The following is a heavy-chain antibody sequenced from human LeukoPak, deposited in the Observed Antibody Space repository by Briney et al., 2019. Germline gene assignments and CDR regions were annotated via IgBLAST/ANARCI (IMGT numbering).Heavy chain of an antibody. D-gene: IGHD5-12*01. J-gene: IGHJ4*02. CDR1: GGSISSSSYY. CDR2: IYYSGST. V-gene: IGHV4-39*07. Sequence: SETLSLTCTVSGGSISSSSYYWGWIRQPPGKGLEWIGSIYYSGSTYYNPSLKSRVTISVDTSKNQFSLKLSSVTAADTAVYYCARGVLHSGYDLDYWGQGTLVTVSS. CDR3: ARGVLHSGYDLDY.